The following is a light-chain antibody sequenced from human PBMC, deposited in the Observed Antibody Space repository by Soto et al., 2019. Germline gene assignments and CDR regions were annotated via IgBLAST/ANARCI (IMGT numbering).Light chain of an antibody. V-gene: IGKV1-5*03. CDR3: QQYNSFPYT. CDR1: QSLSSW. J-gene: IGKJ2*01. CDR2: KAS. Sequence: DIQMTQSPSTLSASVGDRVTITCRASQSLSSWLAWYQQKPGKAPNLLIYKASSLESGVPSRFSGSGSGTEFTLTISSLQPDDCATYYCQQYNSFPYTVGQGTKLEIK.